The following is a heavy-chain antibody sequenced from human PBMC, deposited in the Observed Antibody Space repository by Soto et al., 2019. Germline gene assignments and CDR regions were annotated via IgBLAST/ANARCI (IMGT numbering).Heavy chain of an antibody. J-gene: IGHJ4*02. CDR1: GFTFSNYG. D-gene: IGHD3-22*01. V-gene: IGHV3-33*01. Sequence: SLRLSCAASGFTFSNYGMHWVRQAPGKGLEWVAVIWYDGSNKYYADSVKGRFTISRDNSKNTLYLQMNSLRAEDTAVYYCARVDSGYSMGYYFDYWGQGTLVTVSS. CDR2: IWYDGSNK. CDR3: ARVDSGYSMGYYFDY.